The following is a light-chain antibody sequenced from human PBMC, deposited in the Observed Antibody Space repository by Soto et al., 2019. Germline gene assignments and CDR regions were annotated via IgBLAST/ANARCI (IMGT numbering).Light chain of an antibody. CDR2: SNN. V-gene: IGLV1-44*01. J-gene: IGLJ2*01. CDR3: AAWDDSPKGVV. CDR1: SSNIGSNT. Sequence: QSVLTQPPSASGTPGQRVTISCSGSSSNIGSNTVYWYQQLPGTDPKLLIYSNNQRPSWVPDRCSGSKSGTTASLAISGLLSEDEADYYCAAWDDSPKGVVFGGGTKLTVL.